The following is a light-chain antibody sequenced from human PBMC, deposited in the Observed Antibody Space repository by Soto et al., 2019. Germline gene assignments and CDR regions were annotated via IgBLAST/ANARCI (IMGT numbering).Light chain of an antibody. CDR1: QSISSW. J-gene: IGKJ1*01. V-gene: IGKV1-5*01. CDR3: HQYNSYSRLT. Sequence: DIQMTQSPSTLSASVGDRVTITCRASQSISSWLAWYQQKPGKAPKLLIYDASSLESGDPSRFSGSASGTGFTLTNSSLKPDEFATYYCHQYNSYSRLTFGQGTKVEIK. CDR2: DAS.